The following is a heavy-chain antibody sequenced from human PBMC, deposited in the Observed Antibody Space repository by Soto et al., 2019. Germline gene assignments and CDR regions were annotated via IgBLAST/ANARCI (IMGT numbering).Heavy chain of an antibody. CDR3: ARDLDGSSALDY. CDR1: GYTFTSYY. Sequence: QVQLVQSGAEVKKPGASVKVSCKASGYTFTSYYMHWVRQAPGQGLEWMGIINPSGGSTSYAQKFQCRVTMTSDTSTSTVYMELSSLRSDDTAMYYCARDLDGSSALDYWGQGTLVTVSS. CDR2: INPSGGST. D-gene: IGHD6-6*01. J-gene: IGHJ4*02. V-gene: IGHV1-46*01.